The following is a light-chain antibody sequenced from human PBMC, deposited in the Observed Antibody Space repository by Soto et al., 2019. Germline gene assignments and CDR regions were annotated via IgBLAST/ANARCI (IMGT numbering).Light chain of an antibody. J-gene: IGKJ4*01. V-gene: IGKV1D-13*01. CDR1: QAITSA. CDR2: DVS. CDR3: QQFLNYPLT. Sequence: AIPMTQSPSSLSASTGDSVTISCRASQAITSALAWYQQKPGKPPKLLISDVSTLEGGVPSRFSGSGSGTDFALSISSLQPEEFATYYCQQFLNYPLTFGGGT.